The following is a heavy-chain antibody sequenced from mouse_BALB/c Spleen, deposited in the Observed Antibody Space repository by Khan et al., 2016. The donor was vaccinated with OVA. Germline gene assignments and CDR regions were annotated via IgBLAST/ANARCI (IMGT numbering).Heavy chain of an antibody. Sequence: VQLKQSGPELVKPGASVKLSCKTSGYTFTEYTMYWVKQSHGKSLEWIGGIIPNNGGTNYNQKFKGKATLTVDKSSSTAYMELRSLTSEDSAVYCCARGAYYRYDRDFDVWGAGTTVTVSA. CDR3: ARGAYYRYDRDFDV. V-gene: IGHV1-18*01. CDR2: IIPNNGGT. CDR1: GYTFTEYT. D-gene: IGHD2-14*01. J-gene: IGHJ1*01.